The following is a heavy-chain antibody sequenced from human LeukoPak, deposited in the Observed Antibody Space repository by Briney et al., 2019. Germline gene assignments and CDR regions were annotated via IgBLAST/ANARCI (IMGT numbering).Heavy chain of an antibody. J-gene: IGHJ4*02. Sequence: SGPTLVNPTQTLTLTCTFSGFSLSTSGVGVGWIRQPPGKALEWLALIYWNDDKRYSPSLKSRLTITKDTSKNQVVLTMTNMDPVDTAAYYCAHSEFYYASSGYPHFDYWGQGTLVTVSS. D-gene: IGHD3-22*01. CDR2: IYWNDDK. CDR1: GFSLSTSGVG. CDR3: AHSEFYYASSGYPHFDY. V-gene: IGHV2-5*01.